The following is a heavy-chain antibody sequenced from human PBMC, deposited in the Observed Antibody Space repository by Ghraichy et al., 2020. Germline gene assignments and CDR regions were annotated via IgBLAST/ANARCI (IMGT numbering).Heavy chain of an antibody. CDR3: AKEAGRGGTYFHVSDF. V-gene: IGHV3-23*01. Sequence: LSLTCAASGFTFSNYAMNWVRQAPGKGLEWVSVISGGDDTTYYADSVKGRFTISRDNSQNTVYLQLSSLRAEDTAVYYCAKEAGRGGTYFHVSDFWGQGTLVTVS. D-gene: IGHD1-26*01. CDR1: GFTFSNYA. J-gene: IGHJ4*02. CDR2: ISGGDDTT.